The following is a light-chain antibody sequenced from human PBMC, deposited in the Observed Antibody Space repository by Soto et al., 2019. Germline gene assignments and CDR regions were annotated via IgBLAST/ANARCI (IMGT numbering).Light chain of an antibody. CDR3: SSSTITSYV. Sequence: SVLTQPASVSGSPGQSITISCTGTSSDVDFYNFVSWYQQHTGKAPKLMIYEVSNRSSGVSSRFSGSKSGNTASLTISGLRAEDEADYYCSSSTITSYVFGTGTKVTVL. V-gene: IGLV2-14*01. CDR2: EVS. CDR1: SSDVDFYNF. J-gene: IGLJ1*01.